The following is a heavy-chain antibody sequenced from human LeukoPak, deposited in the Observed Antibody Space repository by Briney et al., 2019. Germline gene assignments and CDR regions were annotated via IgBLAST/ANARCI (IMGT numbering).Heavy chain of an antibody. CDR1: GGSISNYY. J-gene: IGHJ4*02. CDR2: IHTTWNT. Sequence: SETLSLTCTVSGGSISNYYWSWIRLPAGKGLEWIGRIHTTWNTNYSPSLKSRVTMSVDTSKNQFSLRLSSVTAADTAVYYCARAGSLGTGTGSIDYWGQGTLVPVSS. CDR3: ARAGSLGTGTGSIDY. V-gene: IGHV4-4*07. D-gene: IGHD2-8*02.